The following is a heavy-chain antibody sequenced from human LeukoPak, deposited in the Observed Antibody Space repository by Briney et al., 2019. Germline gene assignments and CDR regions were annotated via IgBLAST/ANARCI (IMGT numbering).Heavy chain of an antibody. CDR2: ISSSRSTI. CDR1: GFTFSSYE. Sequence: GRSLRLSCAASGFTFSSYEMNWVRQAPGKGLERVSYISSSRSTIYYADSVKGRFTISRDNAKNSLYLQMNSLRAEDTAVYYCAGFPLTYYYDSSGYPANWFDPWGQGTLVTVSS. D-gene: IGHD3-22*01. J-gene: IGHJ5*02. V-gene: IGHV3-48*03. CDR3: AGFPLTYYYDSSGYPANWFDP.